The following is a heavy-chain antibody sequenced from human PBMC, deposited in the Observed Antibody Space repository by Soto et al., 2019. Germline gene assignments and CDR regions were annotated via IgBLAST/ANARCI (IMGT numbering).Heavy chain of an antibody. D-gene: IGHD3-10*01. Sequence: LTCAVYGGSFSGYYWSWIRQPPGKGLEWIGEINHSGSTNYNPSLKSRVTISVDTSKNQFSLKLSSVTAADTAVYYCARASMVRGVIRYYYYYGMDVWGQGTTVTVSS. CDR1: GGSFSGYY. CDR2: INHSGST. V-gene: IGHV4-34*01. J-gene: IGHJ6*02. CDR3: ARASMVRGVIRYYYYYGMDV.